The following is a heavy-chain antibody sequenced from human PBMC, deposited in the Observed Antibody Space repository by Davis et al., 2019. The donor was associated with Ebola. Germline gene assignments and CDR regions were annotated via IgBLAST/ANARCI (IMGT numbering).Heavy chain of an antibody. Sequence: ETLSLTCAVYGGSFSGYYWSWVRQAPGKGLEWVGRIKSKTDGGTTDYAAPVKGRFTISRDDSKNTLYLQMNSLKTEDTAVYYCTTDARGLLWGQGTLVTVSS. J-gene: IGHJ4*02. CDR3: TTDARGLL. CDR2: IKSKTDGGTT. V-gene: IGHV3-15*01. CDR1: GGSFSGYY.